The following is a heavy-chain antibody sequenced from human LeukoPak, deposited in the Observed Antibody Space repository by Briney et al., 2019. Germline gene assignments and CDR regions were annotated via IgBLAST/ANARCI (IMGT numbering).Heavy chain of an antibody. V-gene: IGHV1-69*04. Sequence: VASVKVSCKASGGTFSSYAISWVRHAPGQGLELMGRIIPILGIANYAQKFQGRVTITADKSTSTAYMELSSLRSEDTAVYYCATHFRYCSSTSCSVHFDYWGQGTLVTVSS. CDR3: ATHFRYCSSTSCSVHFDY. CDR2: IIPILGIA. CDR1: GGTFSSYA. D-gene: IGHD2-2*01. J-gene: IGHJ4*02.